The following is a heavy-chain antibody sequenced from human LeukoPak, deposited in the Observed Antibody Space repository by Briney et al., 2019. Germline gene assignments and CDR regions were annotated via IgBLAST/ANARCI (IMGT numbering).Heavy chain of an antibody. CDR3: ARRTVTTGYRDV. CDR2: IYYSGST. D-gene: IGHD4-17*01. V-gene: IGHV4-39*01. Sequence: SSYGMHWVRQPPGKGLEWIGSIYYSGSTYYNPSLKSRVTISVDTSKNQFSLKLSSVTAADTAVYYCARRTVTTGYRDVWGKGTTVTVSS. CDR1: SSYG. J-gene: IGHJ6*03.